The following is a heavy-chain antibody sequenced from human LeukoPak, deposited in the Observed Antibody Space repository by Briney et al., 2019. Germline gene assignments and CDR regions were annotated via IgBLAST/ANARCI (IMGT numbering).Heavy chain of an antibody. D-gene: IGHD3-22*01. CDR1: GFTFDDYA. J-gene: IGHJ4*02. V-gene: IGHV3-9*01. Sequence: PGKSLRLSCAASGFTFDDYAMHWVRQPPGKDLEWVAAITWNSDDRVYADSVKGRFTISRDNAQNSLYLQMNRLRPEDTALYYCAKGGPYYDYPTDSWGQGTLVTVSS. CDR2: ITWNSDDR. CDR3: AKGGPYYDYPTDS.